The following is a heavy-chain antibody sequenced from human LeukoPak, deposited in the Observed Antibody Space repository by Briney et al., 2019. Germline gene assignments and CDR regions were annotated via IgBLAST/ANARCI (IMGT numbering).Heavy chain of an antibody. J-gene: IGHJ3*02. CDR3: ATGGGAYCGGDCYSDAFDI. CDR1: GYTLTELS. V-gene: IGHV1-24*01. Sequence: ASVKVSCKVSGYTLTELSMHWVRQAPGKGLEWMGGFDPEDGETIYAQKFQGRVTMTEDTSTDTAYMELSSLRSEDTAVYYCATGGGAYCGGDCYSDAFDIWGQGTMVTVSS. CDR2: FDPEDGET. D-gene: IGHD2-21*02.